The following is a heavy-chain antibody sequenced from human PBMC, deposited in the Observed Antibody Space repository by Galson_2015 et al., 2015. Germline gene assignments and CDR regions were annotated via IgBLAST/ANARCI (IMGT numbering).Heavy chain of an antibody. Sequence: SVKVSCKASGYTFTSYGISWVRQAPGQGLEWMGWISAYNGNTNYAQKLQGRVTMTTDTSTSTAYMELRSLRSDDTAVYYCARVFFGYYDSSGYYYLNWCQGTLVTVSS. V-gene: IGHV1-18*01. CDR1: GYTFTSYG. J-gene: IGHJ4*02. CDR2: ISAYNGNT. D-gene: IGHD3-22*01. CDR3: ARVFFGYYDSSGYYYLN.